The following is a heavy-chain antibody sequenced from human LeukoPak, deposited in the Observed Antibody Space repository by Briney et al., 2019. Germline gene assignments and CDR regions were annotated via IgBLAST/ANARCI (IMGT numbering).Heavy chain of an antibody. CDR2: ISSSGSTI. CDR3: AKDKGSSGWYSYGAFDI. D-gene: IGHD6-19*01. CDR1: GFTFSDYY. Sequence: GGSLRLSCAASGFTFSDYYMSWIRQAPGKGLEWVSYISSSGSTIYYADSVKGRFTISRDNAKNSLYLQMNSLRAEDTALYYCAKDKGSSGWYSYGAFDIWGQGTMVTVSS. V-gene: IGHV3-11*01. J-gene: IGHJ3*02.